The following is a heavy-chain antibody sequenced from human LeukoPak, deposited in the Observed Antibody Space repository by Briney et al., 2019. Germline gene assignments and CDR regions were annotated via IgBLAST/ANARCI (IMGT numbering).Heavy chain of an antibody. CDR1: GGSISSANYY. CDR2: IYTSGSI. V-gene: IGHV4-61*02. CDR3: ARYCSGGRCSST. J-gene: IGHJ5*02. Sequence: SETLSLTCTVSGGSISSANYYWSWIRQPAGKRLEWIGRIYTSGSIDYNPSLKSRVIIPVDASKNQFSLNLSSVTAADTAVYYCARYCSGGRCSSTWGQGTLVTVSS. D-gene: IGHD2-15*01.